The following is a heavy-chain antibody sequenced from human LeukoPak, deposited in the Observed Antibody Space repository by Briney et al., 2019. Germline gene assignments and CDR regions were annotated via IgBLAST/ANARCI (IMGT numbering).Heavy chain of an antibody. Sequence: ASVKVSCKASGYTFTSYAMHWVRQAPGQRLEWMGWINAGNGNTKYSQKFQGRVTITRDTSASTAYMELSSLRSEDTAVYYCARSSTYYDILTHFDYWGQGTMVTVSS. CDR3: ARSSTYYDILTHFDY. J-gene: IGHJ4*03. CDR1: GYTFTSYA. V-gene: IGHV1-3*01. CDR2: INAGNGNT. D-gene: IGHD3-9*01.